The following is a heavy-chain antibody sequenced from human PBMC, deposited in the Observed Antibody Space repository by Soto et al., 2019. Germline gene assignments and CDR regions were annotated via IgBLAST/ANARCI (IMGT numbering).Heavy chain of an antibody. Sequence: ASETLSLTCTVSAGSISNYYWSWIPQPPGKGLEWIGCIYNSGYTNYHPSLKGRFTISRETARNHLSLKMNSVRAGDTAVYYCARAATYGSGSYDFDYWGQGTLVTVSS. D-gene: IGHD3-10*01. CDR2: IYNSGYT. J-gene: IGHJ4*02. V-gene: IGHV4-59*01. CDR1: AGSISNYY. CDR3: ARAATYGSGSYDFDY.